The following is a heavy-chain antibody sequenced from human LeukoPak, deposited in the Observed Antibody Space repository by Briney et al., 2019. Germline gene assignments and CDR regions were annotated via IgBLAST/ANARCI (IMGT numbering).Heavy chain of an antibody. D-gene: IGHD1-26*01. Sequence: GESLRLSCAASGFTFSSYEMNWVRQAPGKGLEWVSALSGSGDITYYADSVKGRFTISRDNSKNTLYLQMTSLRAEDTAVYYCAERGAEVGATIAPGDYWGQGTLVTVSS. CDR3: AERGAEVGATIAPGDY. CDR1: GFTFSSYE. J-gene: IGHJ4*02. CDR2: LSGSGDIT. V-gene: IGHV3-23*01.